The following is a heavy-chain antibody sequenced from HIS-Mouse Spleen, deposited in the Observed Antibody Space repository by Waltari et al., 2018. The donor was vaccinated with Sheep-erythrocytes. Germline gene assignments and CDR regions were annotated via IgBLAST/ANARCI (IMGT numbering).Heavy chain of an antibody. V-gene: IGHV4-39*07. CDR3: ARDQSALDY. Sequence: QLQLQESGPGLAKPSETLSLTCPVSGGSTSSSSYYWGWIRQPPGKGLEWIGSIYYSGSTYYNPSLKSRVTISVDTSKNQFSLKLSSVTAADTAVYYCARDQSALDYWGQGTLVTVSS. J-gene: IGHJ4*02. CDR2: IYYSGST. CDR1: GGSTSSSSYY.